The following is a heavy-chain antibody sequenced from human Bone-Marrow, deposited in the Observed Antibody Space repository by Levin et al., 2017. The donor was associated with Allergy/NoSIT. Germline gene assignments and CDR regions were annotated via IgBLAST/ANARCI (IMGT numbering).Heavy chain of an antibody. Sequence: GGSLRLSCAASGFTFSSYSMNWVRQAPGKGLEWVSSISSSSSYIYYADSVKGRFTISRDNAKNSLYLQMNSLRAEDTAVYYCARDYVLYGSRKFDYWGQGTLVTVSS. D-gene: IGHD3-10*01. CDR1: GFTFSSYS. J-gene: IGHJ4*02. CDR3: ARDYVLYGSRKFDY. CDR2: ISSSSSYI. V-gene: IGHV3-21*01.